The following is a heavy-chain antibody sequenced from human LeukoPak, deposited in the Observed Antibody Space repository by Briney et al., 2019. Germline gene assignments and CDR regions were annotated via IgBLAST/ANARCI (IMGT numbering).Heavy chain of an antibody. V-gene: IGHV3-48*03. CDR3: ARGQPSGSFDY. CDR1: GFSFSSYE. CDR2: MSSSGGTI. J-gene: IGHJ4*02. D-gene: IGHD1-26*01. Sequence: PGGSLRLSCAASGFSFSSYEMNWVRQAPGKGLEWVSYMSSSGGTIYYADSVKGRFTISRDNGKNSLYLQMNSLRAEDTAVYYCARGQPSGSFDYWGQGTLVTVSS.